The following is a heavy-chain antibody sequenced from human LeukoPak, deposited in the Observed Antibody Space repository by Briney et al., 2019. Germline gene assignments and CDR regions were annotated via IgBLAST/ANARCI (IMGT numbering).Heavy chain of an antibody. CDR2: IYSGGTT. Sequence: GGSLRLSCAASGFTFSSYWMHWVRQTPGKGLEWVSVIYSGGTTYYADSVKGRFTISRDNSNKTLYLQMNTLRAEDTAVYYCARDPGGWYYFDYWGQGTLVTVSS. D-gene: IGHD2-15*01. J-gene: IGHJ4*02. V-gene: IGHV3-66*01. CDR3: ARDPGGWYYFDY. CDR1: GFTFSSYW.